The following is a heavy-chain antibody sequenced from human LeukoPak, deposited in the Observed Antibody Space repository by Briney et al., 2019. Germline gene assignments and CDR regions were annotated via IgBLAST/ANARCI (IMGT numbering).Heavy chain of an antibody. Sequence: GGSLRLSCAASGFTFSRYWMSWVRQAPGKGLEWVANIKQNGREKYYVDSVKGRFTISRDNAKNSLYLQMNSLRAEDTAVYYCARAGIAAVFDYWGQGTLVTVSS. J-gene: IGHJ4*02. CDR1: GFTFSRYW. CDR2: IKQNGREK. D-gene: IGHD6-13*01. CDR3: ARAGIAAVFDY. V-gene: IGHV3-7*05.